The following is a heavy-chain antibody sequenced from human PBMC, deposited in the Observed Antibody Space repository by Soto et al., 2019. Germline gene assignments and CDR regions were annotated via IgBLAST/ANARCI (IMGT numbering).Heavy chain of an antibody. CDR3: ARNRGSSSLSWFDP. V-gene: IGHV4-59*01. D-gene: IGHD6-13*01. Sequence: SETLSLTCTVSGGSISSYYWSWIRQPPGKGLEWIGYIYYSGSTNYNPSLKSRVTISVDTSKNQFSLKPSSVTAADTAVYYCARNRGSSSLSWFDPWGQGTLVTVSS. CDR1: GGSISSYY. CDR2: IYYSGST. J-gene: IGHJ5*02.